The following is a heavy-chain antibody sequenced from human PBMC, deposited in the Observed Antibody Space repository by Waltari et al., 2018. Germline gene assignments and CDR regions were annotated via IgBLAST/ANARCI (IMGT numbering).Heavy chain of an antibody. CDR2: VVPDSGDT. V-gene: IGHV1-2*02. D-gene: IGHD2-15*01. Sequence: QVQLVQSGAEVKNPGASAKVSCKTPGYTFTDYTIHWVRQAPGQGLEWMGWVVPDSGDTSYAQNFQGRVTMTRDTSITTAYMELNSLKSDDTAVYYCTRELPHSRYFDYWGQGTLLTVSS. J-gene: IGHJ4*02. CDR3: TRELPHSRYFDY. CDR1: GYTFTDYT.